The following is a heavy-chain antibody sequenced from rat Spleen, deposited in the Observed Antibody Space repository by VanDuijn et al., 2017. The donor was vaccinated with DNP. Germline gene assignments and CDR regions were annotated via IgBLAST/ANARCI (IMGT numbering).Heavy chain of an antibody. CDR3: AKNSGYYFDY. V-gene: IGHV5-22*01. J-gene: IGHJ2*01. CDR2: ISYDGGST. CDR1: GFTFSDYY. D-gene: IGHD4-3*01. Sequence: EVQLVESGGGLVQPGRSLKLPCAASGFTFSDYYIAWVRQAPTKGLEWVAYISYDGGSTYYGDSVKGRFSISRDNAKSTLYLQMNSLRSEDTATYYCAKNSGYYFDYWGQGVMVTVSS.